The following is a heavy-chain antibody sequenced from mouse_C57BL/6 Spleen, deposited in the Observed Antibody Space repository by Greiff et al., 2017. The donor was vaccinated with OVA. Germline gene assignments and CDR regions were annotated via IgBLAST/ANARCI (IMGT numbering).Heavy chain of an antibody. CDR3: ASYYGTLFAY. V-gene: IGHV3-6*01. Sequence: EVQVVESGPGLVKPSQSLSLTCSVTGYSITSGYYWNWIRQFPGNKLEWMGYISYDGSNNYNPSLKNRISITRDTSKNQFFLKLNSVTTEDTATYYCASYYGTLFAYWGQGTLVTVSA. J-gene: IGHJ3*01. CDR1: GYSITSGYY. D-gene: IGHD1-1*01. CDR2: ISYDGSN.